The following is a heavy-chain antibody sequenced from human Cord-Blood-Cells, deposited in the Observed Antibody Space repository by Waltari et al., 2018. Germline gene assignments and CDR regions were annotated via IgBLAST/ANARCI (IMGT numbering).Heavy chain of an antibody. CDR2: ISGSGGST. V-gene: IGHV3-23*01. CDR1: GFTFSSYA. CDR3: AKSKAAAGTPFDY. Sequence: EVQLLESGGGLVQPGGSLRLSCAASGFTFSSYAMRWVRQAPGKGLEWVSAISGSGGSTYYADSVKGRFTISRDNSKNTLYLQMNSLRAEDTAVYYCAKSKAAAGTPFDYWGQGTLVTVSS. J-gene: IGHJ4*02. D-gene: IGHD6-13*01.